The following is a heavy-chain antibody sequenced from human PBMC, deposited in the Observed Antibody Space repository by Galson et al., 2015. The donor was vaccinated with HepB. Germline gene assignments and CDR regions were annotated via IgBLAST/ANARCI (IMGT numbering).Heavy chain of an antibody. Sequence: CAISGDSVSSNSAAWNWIRQSPSRGLEWLGRTYYRSKWYNDYAVSVKSRITINPDTSKNQFSLQLNSVTPEDMAVYYCARAPYCSSTSCYLYYYYGMDVWGQGTTVTVSS. J-gene: IGHJ6*02. V-gene: IGHV6-1*01. D-gene: IGHD2-2*01. CDR2: TYYRSKWYN. CDR1: GDSVSSNSAA. CDR3: ARAPYCSSTSCYLYYYYGMDV.